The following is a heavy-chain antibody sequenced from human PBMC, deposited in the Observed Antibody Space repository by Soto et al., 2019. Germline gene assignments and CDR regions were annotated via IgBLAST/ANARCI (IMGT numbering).Heavy chain of an antibody. CDR3: ARDLYYYGSGSGYFDY. CDR1: GFTFNSYS. V-gene: IGHV3-48*02. Sequence: GGSLRLSCAASGFTFNSYSMNWVRQAPGKGLEWVSYINSISSNIFYADSVKGRFTTSRDNAKNSLYLQMNSLRDEDTAVYYCARDLYYYGSGSGYFDYWGQGTLVTVSS. D-gene: IGHD3-10*01. CDR2: INSISSNI. J-gene: IGHJ4*02.